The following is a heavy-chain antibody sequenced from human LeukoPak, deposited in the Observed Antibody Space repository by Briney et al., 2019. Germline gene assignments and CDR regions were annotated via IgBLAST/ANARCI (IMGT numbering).Heavy chain of an antibody. V-gene: IGHV3-74*01. J-gene: IGHJ4*02. CDR1: VNYW. CDR3: VSFYETY. Sequence: GGSLRLSCAASVNYWMHWIRQAPGKGLVWVSHINSDGSWTSYADSVKGRFTISKDNAKNTVYLQMNSLRAEDTAVYYCVSFYETYWGRGTLVTVSS. D-gene: IGHD2/OR15-2a*01. CDR2: INSDGSWT.